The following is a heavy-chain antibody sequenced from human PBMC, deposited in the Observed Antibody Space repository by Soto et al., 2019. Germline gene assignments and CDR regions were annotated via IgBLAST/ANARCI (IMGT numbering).Heavy chain of an antibody. CDR1: GGSFSGYY. J-gene: IGHJ4*02. CDR3: GKKKSGGWYGSGVIAY. D-gene: IGHD6-19*01. V-gene: IGHV4-34*01. Sequence: SETLSLTCAVYGGSFSGYYWSWIRQPPGKGLEWIGEINHSGSTNYNPSLKSRVTISVDTSKNQFSLKLSSVTAADTAVYYCGKKKSGGWYGSGVIAYGVKGTLVPVSS. CDR2: INHSGST.